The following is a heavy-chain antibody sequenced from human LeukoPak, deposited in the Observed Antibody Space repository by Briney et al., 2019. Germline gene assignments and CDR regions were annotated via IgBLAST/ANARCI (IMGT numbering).Heavy chain of an antibody. CDR2: INPNSGGT. Sequence: ASVKVSCKASGYTFTGYYMHWVLQAPGQGLEWMGRINPNSGGTNYAQKFQGRVTMTRDTSISTAYMELSRLRSDDTAVYYCARADYYDSSGYYYGLDIWGQGTMVTVSS. CDR1: GYTFTGYY. J-gene: IGHJ3*02. V-gene: IGHV1-2*06. D-gene: IGHD3-22*01. CDR3: ARADYYDSSGYYYGLDI.